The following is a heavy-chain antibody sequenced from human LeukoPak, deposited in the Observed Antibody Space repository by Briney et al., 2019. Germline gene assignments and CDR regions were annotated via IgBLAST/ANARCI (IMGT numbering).Heavy chain of an antibody. CDR3: AKDLPGSRYYYYGMDV. Sequence: GGSLRLSCAASGFTFSSYAMGWVRQAPGKGLEWVSAISGSGGSTYYADSVKGRFTISRDNSKNTLYLQMNSLRAEDTAVYYCAKDLPGSRYYYYGMDVWGQGTTVTVSS. V-gene: IGHV3-23*01. D-gene: IGHD6-13*01. CDR2: ISGSGGST. CDR1: GFTFSSYA. J-gene: IGHJ6*02.